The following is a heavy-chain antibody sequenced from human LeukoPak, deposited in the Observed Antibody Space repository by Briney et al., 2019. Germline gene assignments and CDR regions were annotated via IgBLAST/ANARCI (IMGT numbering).Heavy chain of an antibody. V-gene: IGHV1-69-2*01. CDR3: ATVDYGGQRGWDY. D-gene: IGHD4-23*01. J-gene: IGHJ4*02. CDR1: GYTFTDYY. Sequence: ASVKISCKVSGYTFTDYYMHWVQQAPGKGLEWMGLVDPEDGETIYAEKFQGRVTITTDTSTDTAYMELSSLRSEDTAVYYCATVDYGGQRGWDYWGQGTLVTVSS. CDR2: VDPEDGET.